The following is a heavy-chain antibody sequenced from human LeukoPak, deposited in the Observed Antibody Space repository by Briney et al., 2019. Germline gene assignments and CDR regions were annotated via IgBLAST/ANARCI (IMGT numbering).Heavy chain of an antibody. CDR3: TKEAYDDYTNDY. Sequence: SGGSLRLSCAASGFSFSTHGMHGVRQVPGKGVEGVAAIWYDGSNRYYADSVKGRFTISRDNSKNTLYLQMNSLRAEDTAVYYCTKEAYDDYTNDYWGQGTLVTVSS. J-gene: IGHJ4*02. V-gene: IGHV3-33*06. CDR2: IWYDGSNR. CDR1: GFSFSTHG. D-gene: IGHD4-17*01.